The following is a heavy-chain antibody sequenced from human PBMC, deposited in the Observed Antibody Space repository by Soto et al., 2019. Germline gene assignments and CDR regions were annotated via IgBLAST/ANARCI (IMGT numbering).Heavy chain of an antibody. CDR3: ATNVAAAIDY. CDR1: GGSFSGYY. CDR2: INHSGST. J-gene: IGHJ4*02. Sequence: QVQLQQWGAGLLKPSETLSLTCAVYGGSFSGYYWSWIRQPPGKGLEWIGEINHSGSTNYNPSLKSRVTISVDTSQNQFSLKLSSVTAADTAVYYCATNVAAAIDYWGQGTLVTVSS. V-gene: IGHV4-34*01. D-gene: IGHD6-13*01.